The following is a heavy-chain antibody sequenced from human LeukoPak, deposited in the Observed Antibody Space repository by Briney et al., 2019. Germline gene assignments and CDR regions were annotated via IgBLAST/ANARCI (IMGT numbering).Heavy chain of an antibody. D-gene: IGHD3-22*01. V-gene: IGHV3-30-3*01. CDR2: ISYDGSNK. J-gene: IGHJ6*02. CDR1: GFTFSSYA. Sequence: PGGSLRLSCAASGFTFSSYAMHWVRQAPGKGLEWVAVISYDGSNKYYADSVKGRFTISRDNSKNTLYLQMNSLRAEDTAVYYCARDYYDSSGQGARAMDVWGQGATVTVSS. CDR3: ARDYYDSSGQGARAMDV.